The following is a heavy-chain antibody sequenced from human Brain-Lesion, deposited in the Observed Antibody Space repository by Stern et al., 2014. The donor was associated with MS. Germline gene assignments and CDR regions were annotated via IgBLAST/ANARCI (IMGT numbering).Heavy chain of an antibody. Sequence: VQLVESGAEVKKPGASVKVSCKVSGYTLTELSMHWVRQAPRKGLEWMGGFDPEDGETIYAQKFQGRVTMTEDTSTDTAYMELSSLRSEDTAVYYCATLSPGAGGNYYRHFDYWGKGTLVTVSS. CDR1: GYTLTELS. D-gene: IGHD1-26*01. V-gene: IGHV1-24*01. CDR3: ATLSPGAGGNYYRHFDY. J-gene: IGHJ4*02. CDR2: FDPEDGET.